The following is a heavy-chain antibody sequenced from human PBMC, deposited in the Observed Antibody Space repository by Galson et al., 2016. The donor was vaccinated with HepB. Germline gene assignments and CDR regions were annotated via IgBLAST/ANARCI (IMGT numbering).Heavy chain of an antibody. Sequence: SLRLSCAASGFSFSDYAIHWVRQAPGKGPEWLSVISYGYSIYYADSVKGRFTISRDNSKNTVYLQMNNLRRGDTALYYCARDWGSSGWYNWFDPWGQGTPVTVSS. CDR3: ARDWGSSGWYNWFDP. CDR1: GFSFSDYA. D-gene: IGHD6-19*01. CDR2: ISYGYSI. V-gene: IGHV3-30*04. J-gene: IGHJ5*02.